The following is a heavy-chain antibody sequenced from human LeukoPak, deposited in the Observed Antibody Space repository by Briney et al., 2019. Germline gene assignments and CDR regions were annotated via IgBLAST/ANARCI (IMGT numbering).Heavy chain of an antibody. Sequence: GGSLRLSCAASGLTFSSYAMSWVRQASGKGLEWVSAISGSGGSTYFAGSVKGRFTISRDNSKNTLYLQMNSLRAEDTAVYYCAKGLSYYYGSGSYNFDYWGQGTLVTVSS. D-gene: IGHD3-10*01. CDR2: ISGSGGST. CDR1: GLTFSSYA. CDR3: AKGLSYYYGSGSYNFDY. J-gene: IGHJ4*02. V-gene: IGHV3-23*01.